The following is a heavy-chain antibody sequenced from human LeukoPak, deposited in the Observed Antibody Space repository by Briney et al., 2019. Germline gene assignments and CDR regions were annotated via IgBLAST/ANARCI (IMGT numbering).Heavy chain of an antibody. CDR3: TSQKDYYGSGSYWTFDP. CDR1: GFTFGDYV. V-gene: IGHV3-49*03. J-gene: IGHJ5*02. Sequence: GGSLRLPCTASGFTFGDYVMSWFRQAPGKGLEWVGFIRSKACGGTTEYAASVKGRFTISRDDSKSIAYVQMNSLKTEDTAVYYCTSQKDYYGSGSYWTFDPWGQGTLVTVSS. D-gene: IGHD3-10*01. CDR2: IRSKACGGTT.